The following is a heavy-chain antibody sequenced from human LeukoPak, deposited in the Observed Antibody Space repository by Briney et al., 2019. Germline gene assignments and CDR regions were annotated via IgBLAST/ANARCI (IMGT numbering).Heavy chain of an antibody. CDR1: GGSISSYY. J-gene: IGHJ3*02. CDR2: IYYSGST. CDR3: ASYRYSSSWYPDAFDI. D-gene: IGHD6-13*01. Sequence: SETLSLTCTVSGGSISSYYWSWIRQPPGKGLEWIGYIYYSGSTNYNPSLKSRVTISVDTSKNQFSLKLSSVTAADTAVYYCASYRYSSSWYPDAFDIWGQGTMVTVSS. V-gene: IGHV4-59*01.